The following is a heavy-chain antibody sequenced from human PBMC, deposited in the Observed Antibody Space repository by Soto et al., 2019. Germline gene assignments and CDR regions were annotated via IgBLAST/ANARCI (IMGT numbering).Heavy chain of an antibody. CDR2: IYYSGST. CDR1: GGSISSGGYY. Sequence: SETLSLTCTVSGGSISSGGYYWSWIRQHPGKGLEWIGYIYYSGSTYYNPSLKSRVTISVDTSKNQFSLKLSSVTAADTAVYYCARDGGIWGSYRHLHIWGQGTMVTVSS. J-gene: IGHJ3*02. CDR3: ARDGGIWGSYRHLHI. V-gene: IGHV4-31*03. D-gene: IGHD3-16*02.